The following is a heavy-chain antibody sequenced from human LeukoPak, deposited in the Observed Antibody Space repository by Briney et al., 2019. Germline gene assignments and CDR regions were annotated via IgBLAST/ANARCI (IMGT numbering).Heavy chain of an antibody. Sequence: GASVKVSCKTSGYALTGYYIHWFRQAPGQGLDWMGRINPNNGGTNHAQKFQGRVTMTRDTSISTAYMELSRLRSDDTAMYYCARGQRITIFGVVYFDYWGQGTLVTVSS. J-gene: IGHJ4*02. CDR2: INPNNGGT. CDR1: GYALTGYY. D-gene: IGHD3-3*01. V-gene: IGHV1-2*06. CDR3: ARGQRITIFGVVYFDY.